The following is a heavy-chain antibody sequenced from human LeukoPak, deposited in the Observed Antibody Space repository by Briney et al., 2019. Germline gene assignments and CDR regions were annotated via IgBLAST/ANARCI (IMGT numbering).Heavy chain of an antibody. Sequence: GGSLRLSCTGSGFPFIDAWMTWVRQAPGQGPEWVANIKQDGSEKYYVDSVKGRFTISRDNAKNSLYLQMNSLRAEDTAVYYCAREEAGTDAFDIWGQGTMVTVSS. CDR1: GFPFIDAW. CDR2: IKQDGSEK. CDR3: AREEAGTDAFDI. V-gene: IGHV3-7*01. J-gene: IGHJ3*02. D-gene: IGHD6-13*01.